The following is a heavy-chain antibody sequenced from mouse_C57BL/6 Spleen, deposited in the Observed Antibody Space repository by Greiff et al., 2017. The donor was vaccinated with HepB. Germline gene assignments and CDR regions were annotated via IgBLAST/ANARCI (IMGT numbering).Heavy chain of an antibody. CDR3: ARHDPHYDYDGGWFAY. V-gene: IGHV1-62-2*01. D-gene: IGHD2-4*01. J-gene: IGHJ3*01. CDR1: GYTFTEYP. CDR2: FYPGSGSI. Sequence: VQLQQSGAELVKPGASVKLSCKASGYTFTEYPIHWVKQRSGQGLEWIGWFYPGSGSIKYNEKFKDKATLTADKSSSTVYMELSRLTSEDSAVYFCARHDPHYDYDGGWFAYWGQGTLVTVSA.